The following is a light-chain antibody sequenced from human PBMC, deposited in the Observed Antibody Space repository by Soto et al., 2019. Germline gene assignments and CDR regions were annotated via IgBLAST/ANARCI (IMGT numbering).Light chain of an antibody. Sequence: LTQPASVSGSPGQSITISCTGTSSDVGGYNFVTWYQQHPGKAPKLIICNVSERPSGVSNRFSGSKSGNTASLTIAGLQAEDEADYYCNSYTSSRTYVFGTGTKVTVL. CDR2: NVS. J-gene: IGLJ1*01. V-gene: IGLV2-14*01. CDR1: SSDVGGYNF. CDR3: NSYTSSRTYV.